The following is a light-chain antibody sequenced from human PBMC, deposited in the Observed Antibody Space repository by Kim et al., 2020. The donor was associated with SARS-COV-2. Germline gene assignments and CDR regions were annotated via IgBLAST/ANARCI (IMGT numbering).Light chain of an antibody. V-gene: IGKV4-1*01. CDR1: QSVLYSSTNKNY. CDR2: WAS. Sequence: DIVMTQSPDSLAVSLGERATVNCKSSQSVLYSSTNKNYLAWYQQKPGQPPKLLIYWASIRESGVPDRFSGSGSGTDFTLTISSLQAEDVAVYYCQQYYSTPFTFGGGTKVDIK. CDR3: QQYYSTPFT. J-gene: IGKJ4*01.